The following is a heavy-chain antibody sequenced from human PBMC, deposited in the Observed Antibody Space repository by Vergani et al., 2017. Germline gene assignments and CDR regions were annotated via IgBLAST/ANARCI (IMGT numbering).Heavy chain of an antibody. CDR1: GSSISSYY. D-gene: IGHD4-23*01. J-gene: IGHJ4*02. CDR3: AGVYGGNSGGFDY. V-gene: IGHV4-59*01. Sequence: QVQLQESGPGLVKPSETLSLTCTVSGSSISSYYWRWIRQPPGKGLEWVGYIYYSGSTNYNPSLKSRVTISLHKSKNQFSLKLSSVTAADTAVYYCAGVYGGNSGGFDYWGQGTLVTVSS. CDR2: IYYSGST.